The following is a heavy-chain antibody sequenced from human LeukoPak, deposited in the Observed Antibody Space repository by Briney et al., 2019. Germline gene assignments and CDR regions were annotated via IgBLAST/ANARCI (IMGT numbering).Heavy chain of an antibody. CDR1: GYTFTSYD. Sequence: ASVKVSCKASGYTFTSYDINWVRQATGQGLEWMGWINPNSGNTGYAQKFQGRVTITRNTSISTAYMELSSLRSEDTAVYYCATGTKGYCSSTSCKKKYYFDYWGQGTLVTVSS. J-gene: IGHJ4*02. V-gene: IGHV1-8*03. CDR3: ATGTKGYCSSTSCKKKYYFDY. D-gene: IGHD2-2*01. CDR2: INPNSGNT.